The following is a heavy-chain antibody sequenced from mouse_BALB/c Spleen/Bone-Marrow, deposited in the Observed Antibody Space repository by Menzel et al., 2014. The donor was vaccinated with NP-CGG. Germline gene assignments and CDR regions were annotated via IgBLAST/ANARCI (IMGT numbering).Heavy chain of an antibody. D-gene: IGHD1-1*01. CDR2: ISSGGGST. CDR3: ARQILRGFAY. Sequence: EVQGVESGGGLVKPGGSLKLSCAASGFAFSSYDMSWVRPTPEKRLEWVAYISSGGGSTYYSDTVKGRFTISRDNAKNTLYLQMSSLKSEDTAMYYCARQILRGFAYWGQGTLVTVSA. J-gene: IGHJ3*01. CDR1: GFAFSSYD. V-gene: IGHV5-12-1*01.